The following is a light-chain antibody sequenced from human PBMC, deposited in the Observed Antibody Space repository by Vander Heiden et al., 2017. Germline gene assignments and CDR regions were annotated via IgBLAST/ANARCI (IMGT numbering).Light chain of an antibody. Sequence: EIVLTQSPATLSLSLGERATLSCRASQSVSSYLAWYQQKPGQAPRLLIYDASNRATGIPARFSGSGSGTDFTLTISSLEPEDFAVYYCQQRSNWHPLTFGGGTKVEIK. CDR1: QSVSSY. CDR2: DAS. J-gene: IGKJ4*01. CDR3: QQRSNWHPLT. V-gene: IGKV3-11*01.